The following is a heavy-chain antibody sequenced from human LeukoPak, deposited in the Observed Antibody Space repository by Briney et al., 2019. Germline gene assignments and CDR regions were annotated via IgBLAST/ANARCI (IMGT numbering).Heavy chain of an antibody. CDR2: ISSSSSYI. Sequence: GGSLRLSCAASGFTFSSYSMNWVRQAPGKGLEWVSSISSSSSYIYYADSVKGRFTISRDNAKNSVYLQMNSLRAEDTAVYYCARDPRNYYDSSGYSWGQGTLVTVSS. CDR1: GFTFSSYS. J-gene: IGHJ5*02. CDR3: ARDPRNYYDSSGYS. V-gene: IGHV3-21*01. D-gene: IGHD3-22*01.